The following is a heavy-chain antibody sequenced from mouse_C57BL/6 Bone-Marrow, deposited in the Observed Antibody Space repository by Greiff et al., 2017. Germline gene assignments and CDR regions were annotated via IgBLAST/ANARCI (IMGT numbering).Heavy chain of an antibody. J-gene: IGHJ2*01. CDR2: IYPRDGST. Sequence: QVTLKVSGPELVKPGASVKLSCKASGYTFTSYDINWVKQRPGQGLEWIGWIYPRDGSTKSNEKFKGKATLTVDTSSSTAYMELHSLTSEDSAVYFCALITTVVPNYYDYWGQGATLTVSS. V-gene: IGHV1-85*01. D-gene: IGHD1-1*01. CDR1: GYTFTSYD. CDR3: ALITTVVPNYYDY.